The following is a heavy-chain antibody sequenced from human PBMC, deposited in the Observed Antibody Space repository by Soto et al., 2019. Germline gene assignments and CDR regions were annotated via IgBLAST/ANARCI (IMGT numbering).Heavy chain of an antibody. CDR1: GGSIRSHN. CDR2: MYYSAMT. CDR3: ARHLFDSWKGYPYYYDMDV. V-gene: IGHV4-59*08. J-gene: IGHJ6*03. Sequence: QVQLQESGPGLVKPSEILSLTCSVPGGSIRSHNWSWIRQPPGKGLEWIGCMYYSAMTEYNPSLKSRVTISADTSNNQVSLKLSSVTAADTAVYYCARHLFDSWKGYPYYYDMDVWGKGTAVTVSS. D-gene: IGHD3-3*01.